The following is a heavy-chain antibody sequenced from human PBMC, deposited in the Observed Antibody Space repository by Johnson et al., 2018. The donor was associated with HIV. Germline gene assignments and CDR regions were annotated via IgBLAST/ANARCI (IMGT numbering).Heavy chain of an antibody. D-gene: IGHD2-15*01. CDR1: GFTFSSYA. V-gene: IGHV3-30*04. CDR2: ISYDGSNK. Sequence: VQLVESGGGVVQPGRSLRLSCAASGFTFSSYAMHWVRQAPGKGLEWVAVISYDGSNKYYADSVKGRFTISRDNADNSLHLQLNSLKTEDTAMYYCAREPEGWAFDMWGQGTMVIVAS. J-gene: IGHJ3*02. CDR3: AREPEGWAFDM.